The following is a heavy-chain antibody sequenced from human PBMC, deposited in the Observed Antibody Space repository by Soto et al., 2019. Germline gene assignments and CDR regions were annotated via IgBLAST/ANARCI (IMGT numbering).Heavy chain of an antibody. J-gene: IGHJ5*02. CDR3: ARGGGIVVVTAPYDR. CDR2: INPSGGYT. D-gene: IGHD2-21*02. V-gene: IGHV1-46*03. CDR1: GYTFTSYY. Sequence: QVQLVQSGAEVKKPGASVKVSCKASGYTFTSYYMNWVRQAPGQGLEWLGIINPSGGYTTYAQRFLGRVTITSDTSTSTVHMELGSLTSEDTAVYYCARGGGIVVVTAPYDRWGQGTLVTVSS.